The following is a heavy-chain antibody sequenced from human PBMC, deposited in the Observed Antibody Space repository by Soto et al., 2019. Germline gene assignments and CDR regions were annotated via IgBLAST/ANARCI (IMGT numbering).Heavy chain of an antibody. J-gene: IGHJ6*02. D-gene: IGHD2-15*01. Sequence: QVQLVQSGAEVKKPGSSVKVSCKASGGTFSSYAISWVRQAPGQGLEWMGGIIPIFGTANYAQKFQGRVTTTADESTSAAYMELSSLRSEDTAMYYCARSDLVVVAASYYYYYCMDVWGQGTTVTVSS. CDR1: GGTFSSYA. V-gene: IGHV1-69*12. CDR2: IIPIFGTA. CDR3: ARSDLVVVAASYYYYYCMDV.